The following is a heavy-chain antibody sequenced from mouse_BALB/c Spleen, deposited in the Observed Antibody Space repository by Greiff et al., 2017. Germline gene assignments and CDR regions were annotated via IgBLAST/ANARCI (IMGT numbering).Heavy chain of an antibody. J-gene: IGHJ4*01. CDR2: ISSGGSYT. Sequence: EVKVVESGGGLVKPGGSLKLSCAASGFTFSSYAMSWVRQSPEKRLEWVAEISSGGSYTYYPDTVTGRFTISRDNAKNTLYLEMSSLRSEDTAMYYCARGYGNYYAMDYWGQGTSVTVSS. D-gene: IGHD2-10*02. CDR3: ARGYGNYYAMDY. V-gene: IGHV5-9-4*01. CDR1: GFTFSSYA.